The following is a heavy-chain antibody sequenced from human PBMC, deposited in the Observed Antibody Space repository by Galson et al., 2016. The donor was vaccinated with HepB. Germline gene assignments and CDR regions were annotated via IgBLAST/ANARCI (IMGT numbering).Heavy chain of an antibody. CDR2: ISWDGRSP. J-gene: IGHJ6*02. CDR1: GFTFDDYT. Sequence: SLRLSCAASGFTFDDYTMHWVRQAPGKGLEWVSLISWDGRSPDYADSVKGRFTISRDNRKNSLYLQMNSLRSEDTALYYCGKDWGSLWESSGKGMDVWGQGTTVNVSS. V-gene: IGHV3-43*01. D-gene: IGHD3-10*01. CDR3: GKDWGSLWESSGKGMDV.